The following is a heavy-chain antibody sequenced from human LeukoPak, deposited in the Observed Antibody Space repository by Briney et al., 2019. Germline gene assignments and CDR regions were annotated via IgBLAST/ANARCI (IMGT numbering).Heavy chain of an antibody. CDR3: ARLATTVSYFDY. CDR1: GGSFSGYY. J-gene: IGHJ4*02. CDR2: IYTSGST. Sequence: SETLSLTCAVYGGSFSGYYWSWIRQPPGKGLEWIGYIYTSGSTNYNPSLKSRVTISVDTSKNQFSLKLSSVTAADTAVYYCARLATTVSYFDYWGQGTLVTVSS. V-gene: IGHV4-4*09. D-gene: IGHD4-17*01.